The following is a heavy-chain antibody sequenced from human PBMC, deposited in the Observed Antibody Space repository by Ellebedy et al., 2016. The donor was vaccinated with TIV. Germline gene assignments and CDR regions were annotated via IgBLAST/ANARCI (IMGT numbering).Heavy chain of an antibody. CDR3: ARGGRGDYDYVWGSYEPLDY. CDR2: IIPIFGTA. CDR1: GGTFSSYA. D-gene: IGHD3-16*01. J-gene: IGHJ4*02. V-gene: IGHV1-69*13. Sequence: SVKVSCXASGGTFSSYAISWVRQAPGQGLEWMGGIIPIFGTANYAQKFQGRVTITADESTSTAYMELSSLRSEDTAVYYCARGGRGDYDYVWGSYEPLDYWGQGTLVTVSS.